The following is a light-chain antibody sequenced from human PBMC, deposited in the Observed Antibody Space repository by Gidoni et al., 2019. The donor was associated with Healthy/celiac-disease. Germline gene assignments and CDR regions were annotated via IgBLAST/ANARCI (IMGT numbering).Light chain of an antibody. Sequence: SYELTQPPYVSVSQGQTASITCSGDKLGDKYACWYQQKPGQSPVLVIYQDSKRPSGIPERFSGSIAANTATLTISGTQAMDEADYYCQAWDSSTVVFGGGTKLTVL. CDR3: QAWDSSTVV. CDR2: QDS. J-gene: IGLJ2*01. V-gene: IGLV3-1*01. CDR1: KLGDKY.